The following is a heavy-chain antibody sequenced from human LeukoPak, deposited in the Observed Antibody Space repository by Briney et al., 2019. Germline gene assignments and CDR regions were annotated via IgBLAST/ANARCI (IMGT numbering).Heavy chain of an antibody. CDR1: GGSISSYY. CDR2: IYTSGST. J-gene: IGHJ5*02. CDR3: ARGLFLSWANWFDP. V-gene: IGHV4-4*07. Sequence: PSETLSLTCTVSGGSISSYYWSWIRQPAGKGLEWIGRIYTSGSTNYNPSLKSRVTMSVDTSKNQFSLKLSSVTAADTAVYYCARGLFLSWANWFDPWGQGTLVTVSS.